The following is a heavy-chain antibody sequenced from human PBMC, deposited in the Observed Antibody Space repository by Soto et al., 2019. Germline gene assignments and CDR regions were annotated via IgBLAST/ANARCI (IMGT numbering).Heavy chain of an antibody. CDR2: IIPIYGTT. CDR1: GGTFSTFA. Sequence: QVQLVQSGAEVKKPGSSVKVSCKTSGGTFSTFAISWVRQAPGPGLEWMGGIIPIYGTTNYAQKFQRIVTITAYESTSTAYMELRSLRSEDTTVYYCARALGGCSGDSCRYYWLDSWGQGTLVTVSS. V-gene: IGHV1-69*01. CDR3: ARALGGCSGDSCRYYWLDS. D-gene: IGHD2-15*01. J-gene: IGHJ5*01.